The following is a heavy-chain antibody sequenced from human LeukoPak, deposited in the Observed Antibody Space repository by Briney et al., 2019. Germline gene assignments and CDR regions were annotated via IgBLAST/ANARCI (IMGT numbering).Heavy chain of an antibody. V-gene: IGHV4-59*12. CDR1: GGSISSYY. CDR2: IYYSGST. D-gene: IGHD3-10*01. J-gene: IGHJ5*02. Sequence: PSETLSLTCAVSGGSISSYYWSWIRQAPGKGLEWIGYIYYSGSTNYNPSLKSRVTISVDTSKNQFSLRLSSVNAADTAVYYCARGRRMVRGVIDWFDPWGQGTLVTVSS. CDR3: ARGRRMVRGVIDWFDP.